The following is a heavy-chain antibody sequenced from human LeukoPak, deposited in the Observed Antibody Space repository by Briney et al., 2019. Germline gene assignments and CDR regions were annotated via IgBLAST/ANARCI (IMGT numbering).Heavy chain of an antibody. CDR3: ARDLPPYCSGGSCYSGAYYYYMDV. V-gene: IGHV4-4*07. Sequence: PSETLSLTCTVSGGSISSYYWSWIRQPAGKGLEWIGRIYTSGSTNYNPSLKSRVTISVDKSKNQFSLKLSSVTAADTAVYYCARDLPPYCSGGSCYSGAYYYYMDVWGKGTTVTVSS. CDR2: IYTSGST. CDR1: GGSISSYY. D-gene: IGHD2-15*01. J-gene: IGHJ6*03.